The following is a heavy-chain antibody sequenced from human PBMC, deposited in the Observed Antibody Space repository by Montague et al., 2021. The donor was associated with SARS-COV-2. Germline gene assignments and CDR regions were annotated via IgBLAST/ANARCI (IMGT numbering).Heavy chain of an antibody. CDR1: GASVSSSD. V-gene: IGHV4-59*02. J-gene: IGHJ3*02. D-gene: IGHD1-14*01. CDR3: ARETMTADAFDI. CDR2: FYSVGST. Sequence: SETLSLTCTVSGASVSSSDWGWIRQSPGKGPEWIGYFYSVGSTDYNPSLKSRVTISRDTSKNQFSLKVRSVTAADTAIYYCARETMTADAFDIWGQGTMVTVSS.